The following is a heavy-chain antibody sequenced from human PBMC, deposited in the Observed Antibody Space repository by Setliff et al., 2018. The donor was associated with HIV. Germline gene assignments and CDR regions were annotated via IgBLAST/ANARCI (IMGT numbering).Heavy chain of an antibody. CDR2: INPAGNPT. Sequence: GASVKVSCKASGYTFTSDYIHWVRQAPGQGLEWMGIINPAGNPTSYAQKFQGRLTMTRDTSTNTVYMELSSLRSEDTAVYYCARGSITMVPGHYYYGMDVWGQGTTVTVSS. V-gene: IGHV1-46*01. CDR1: GYTFTSDY. D-gene: IGHD3-10*01. J-gene: IGHJ6*02. CDR3: ARGSITMVPGHYYYGMDV.